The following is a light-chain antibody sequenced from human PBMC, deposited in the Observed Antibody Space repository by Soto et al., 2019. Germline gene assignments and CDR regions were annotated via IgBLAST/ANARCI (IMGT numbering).Light chain of an antibody. CDR2: GAS. Sequence: DIQLTQSPFFLSASVGDRVTITCRASQGIRSYLAWYQQRPGKAPELLIYGASTLRTGVASRFSGSGSWTEFTLTISSLQPEDFSTYFCQQLNSFPPLFTFGPGTKVDIK. J-gene: IGKJ3*01. CDR1: QGIRSY. CDR3: QQLNSFPPLFT. V-gene: IGKV1-9*01.